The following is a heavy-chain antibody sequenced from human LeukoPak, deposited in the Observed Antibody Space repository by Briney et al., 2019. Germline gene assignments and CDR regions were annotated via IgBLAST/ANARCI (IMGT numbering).Heavy chain of an antibody. CDR1: GGSISSSSHY. Sequence: SETLSLTCTVSGGSISSSSHYWGWIRQPPGKGLEWTGSIYYSGSTYYNPSLKSRVTISVDTSKNQFSLKLSSVTAADTAVYYCARGVGRSTIKHYFDYWGQGTLVTVSS. CDR2: IYYSGST. J-gene: IGHJ4*02. D-gene: IGHD1-1*01. CDR3: ARGVGRSTIKHYFDY. V-gene: IGHV4-39*01.